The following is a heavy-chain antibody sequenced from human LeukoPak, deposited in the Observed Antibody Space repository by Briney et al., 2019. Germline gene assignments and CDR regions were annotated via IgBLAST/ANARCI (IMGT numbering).Heavy chain of an antibody. CDR3: ANSDDYGDYY. CDR2: ISGSGGST. V-gene: IGHV3-23*01. D-gene: IGHD4-17*01. CDR1: GFTFSCYA. Sequence: GGSMRVSCAASGFTFSCYAMTGGRQAPGKGLAWVSAISGSGGSTYYADSVKGRFTISRDNSKNTLYLQMNSLRAEDTAVYYCANSDDYGDYYWGQGTLVTVSS. J-gene: IGHJ4*02.